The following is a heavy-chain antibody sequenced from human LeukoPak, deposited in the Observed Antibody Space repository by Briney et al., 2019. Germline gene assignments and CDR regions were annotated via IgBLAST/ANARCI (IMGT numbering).Heavy chain of an antibody. D-gene: IGHD3-10*01. V-gene: IGHV3-21*06. Sequence: TGGSLRLSCAASGLSVGDNDMNWVRQAPGKGLEWVSSIATSSDYIYYAGSLKGRFTISRDNAKNSLYLHMNSLRPDDTAVYYCARGRSITILRGVAISDGFDIWGQGTKVTVS. J-gene: IGHJ3*02. CDR3: ARGRSITILRGVAISDGFDI. CDR2: IATSSDYI. CDR1: GLSVGDND.